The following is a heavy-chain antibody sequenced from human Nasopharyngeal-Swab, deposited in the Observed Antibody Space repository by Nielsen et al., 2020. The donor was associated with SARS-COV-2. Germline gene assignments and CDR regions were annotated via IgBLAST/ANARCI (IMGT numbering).Heavy chain of an antibody. D-gene: IGHD1-1*01. CDR3: ARSLQLNYYSYIGMDV. CDR1: GYTFTSYD. J-gene: IGHJ6*02. Sequence: ASMKVSCKASGYTFTSYDINWVRQAPGQGLEWMGWMNPDSGKTGYVQKFQGTVTMTRDTSISTAYMELTSLTSEDTAVYYCARSLQLNYYSYIGMDVWGQGTTVTVSS. CDR2: MNPDSGKT. V-gene: IGHV1-8*01.